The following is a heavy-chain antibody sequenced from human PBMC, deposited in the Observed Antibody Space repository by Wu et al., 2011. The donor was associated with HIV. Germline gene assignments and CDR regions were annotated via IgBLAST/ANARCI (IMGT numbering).Heavy chain of an antibody. Sequence: QVQLVQSGAEVKKPGSSVKVSCKASGDTFSTYGINWVRQAPGQGLEWMGGIIPILGTVKYAQKFQGRVTITADTSTDTAYMELSSLRSEDTAVYYCASSPPPXIYFHHWGQGTLVTVSS. V-gene: IGHV1-69*14. J-gene: IGHJ1*01. CDR2: IIPILGTV. CDR1: GDTFSTYG. CDR3: ASSPPPXIYFHH.